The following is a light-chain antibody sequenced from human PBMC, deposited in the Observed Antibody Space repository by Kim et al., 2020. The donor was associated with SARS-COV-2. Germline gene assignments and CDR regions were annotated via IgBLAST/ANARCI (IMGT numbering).Light chain of an antibody. J-gene: IGKJ1*01. CDR2: DAS. V-gene: IGKV1-5*01. CDR3: QQYKSYWT. Sequence: SASVRDRVTITCRASQSINSWLAWYQQKPGKAPKVLIYDASSLESGVPSRFSGSGSGTEFTLTISSLQPDDVATYYCQQYKSYWTFGQGTKVDIK. CDR1: QSINSW.